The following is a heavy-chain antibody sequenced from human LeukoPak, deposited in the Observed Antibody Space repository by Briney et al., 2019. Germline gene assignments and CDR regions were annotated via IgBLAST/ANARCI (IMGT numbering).Heavy chain of an antibody. J-gene: IGHJ6*02. V-gene: IGHV3-21*01. CDR1: GFIFSTYS. D-gene: IGHD3/OR15-3a*01. CDR3: ARVAFGLYVMDV. CDR2: ISSDSAYI. Sequence: GSLRLSCAASGFIFSTYSMNWVRQAPGKGLEWVSSISSDSAYIYYADSLKGRLTISRDNAKTSLYLQMSSLRAEDTAVYYCARVAFGLYVMDVWGQGTTVTVSS.